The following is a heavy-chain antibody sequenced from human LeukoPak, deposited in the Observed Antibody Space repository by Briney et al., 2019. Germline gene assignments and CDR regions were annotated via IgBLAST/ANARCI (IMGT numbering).Heavy chain of an antibody. Sequence: ASVKVSCKASGYTFTSYDINWVRQATGQGLEWMGWMNPNSGNTGHAQKFQGRVTMTRNTSISTAYMELSSLRSEDTAVYYCARGAGYSREDFGFDYWGQGTLVTVSS. CDR3: ARGAGYSREDFGFDY. D-gene: IGHD5-18*01. V-gene: IGHV1-8*01. CDR1: GYTFTSYD. J-gene: IGHJ4*02. CDR2: MNPNSGNT.